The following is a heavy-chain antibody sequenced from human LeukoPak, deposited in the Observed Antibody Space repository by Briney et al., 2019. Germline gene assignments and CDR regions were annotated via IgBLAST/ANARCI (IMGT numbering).Heavy chain of an antibody. J-gene: IGHJ6*03. Sequence: ASVKVSCKASGYTFTSYGISWVRQAPGQGLEWMGWISDYNGNTNYAQKLQGRVTMTTDTSTSTAYMELRSLRSDDTAVYYCARALKQLVRTSFNYYMDVWGKGTTVTVSS. CDR1: GYTFTSYG. D-gene: IGHD6-6*01. V-gene: IGHV1-18*01. CDR2: ISDYNGNT. CDR3: ARALKQLVRTSFNYYMDV.